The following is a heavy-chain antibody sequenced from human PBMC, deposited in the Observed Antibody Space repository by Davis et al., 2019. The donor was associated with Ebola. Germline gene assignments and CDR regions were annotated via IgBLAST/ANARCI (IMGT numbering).Heavy chain of an antibody. CDR2: ISYDGSNK. Sequence: GESLKISCAASGFTFSSYGMHWVRQAPGKGLEWVAVISYDGSNKYCADSVKGRFTISRDNSKNTLYLQMNSLRAEDTAVYYCAKARQRVAGPFDYWGQGTLVTVSS. D-gene: IGHD6-19*01. J-gene: IGHJ4*02. CDR3: AKARQRVAGPFDY. V-gene: IGHV3-30*18. CDR1: GFTFSSYG.